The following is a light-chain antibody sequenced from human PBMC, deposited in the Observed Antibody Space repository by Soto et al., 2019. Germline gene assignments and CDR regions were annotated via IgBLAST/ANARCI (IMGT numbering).Light chain of an antibody. CDR3: QQRISWPPLT. J-gene: IGKJ4*01. Sequence: IVLTQSPATLSLSPGERASLSCRDSQSVSNNLAWYQQKPGQAPRLLIYDASNRVTGIPARFSGSGSGTDFSLTITSLEAEDCAVYDCQQRISWPPLTVGGRTRVYI. CDR2: DAS. V-gene: IGKV3-11*01. CDR1: QSVSNN.